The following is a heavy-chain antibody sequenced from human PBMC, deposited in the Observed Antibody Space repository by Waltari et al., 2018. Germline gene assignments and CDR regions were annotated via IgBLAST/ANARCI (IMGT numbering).Heavy chain of an antibody. CDR3: AREGRREYYYGSGSYPGEGY. CDR1: GGTFSSYA. D-gene: IGHD3-10*01. Sequence: QVQLVQSGAEVKKPGSSVKVSCKASGGTFSSYAISWVRQAPGQGLEWGGRIIPVFGTANYAPKFQGRVTITADKSTSTAYMELSSLRSEDTAVYYCAREGRREYYYGSGSYPGEGYWGQGTLVTVSS. V-gene: IGHV1-69*08. J-gene: IGHJ4*02. CDR2: IIPVFGTA.